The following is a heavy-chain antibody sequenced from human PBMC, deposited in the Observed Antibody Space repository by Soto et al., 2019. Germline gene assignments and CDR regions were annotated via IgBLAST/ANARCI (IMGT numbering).Heavy chain of an antibody. CDR1: GGSMISYY. CDR2: ISYSGSP. Sequence: PSETLSLTCTVSGGSMISYYCIFIRQPPGKGLEWIVYISYSGSPAYNPSLKSRVTMSVDTSKNQLSLNLTSATAADTAIYYCARVWRRGWYFDLWGRGTLVTVSS. V-gene: IGHV4-59*01. CDR3: ARVWRRGWYFDL. J-gene: IGHJ2*01. D-gene: IGHD1-1*01.